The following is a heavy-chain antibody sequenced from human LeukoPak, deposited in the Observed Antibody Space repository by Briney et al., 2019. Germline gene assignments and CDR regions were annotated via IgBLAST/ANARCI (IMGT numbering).Heavy chain of an antibody. Sequence: GGSLRLSCAASGFTFSSYSMNWVRQAPGNGPEWVANIKEDESEKNYVDSVKGRFTISRDSAKNSLYLQMNSLRAEDTAVYYCARVTSGSSYRPFDYWGQGTLVTVSS. V-gene: IGHV3-7*01. CDR1: GFTFSSYS. J-gene: IGHJ4*02. CDR2: IKEDESEK. D-gene: IGHD3-10*01. CDR3: ARVTSGSSYRPFDY.